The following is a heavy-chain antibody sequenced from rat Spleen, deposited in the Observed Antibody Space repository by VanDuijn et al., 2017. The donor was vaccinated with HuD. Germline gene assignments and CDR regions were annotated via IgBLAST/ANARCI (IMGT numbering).Heavy chain of an antibody. CDR3: ARQGYLRDWYFDF. J-gene: IGHJ1*01. D-gene: IGHD2-7*01. CDR1: GFTFSNYG. CDR2: ISTGGGNT. V-gene: IGHV5S13*01. Sequence: EVRLVESGGGLVEPGRSLKLSCVASGFTFSNYGMAWVRQSPTKGLEWVASISTGGGNTYYRDSVKGRFTISRDNAKSTLYLQMDSLRSEDTATYYCARQGYLRDWYFDFWGPGTMVTVSS.